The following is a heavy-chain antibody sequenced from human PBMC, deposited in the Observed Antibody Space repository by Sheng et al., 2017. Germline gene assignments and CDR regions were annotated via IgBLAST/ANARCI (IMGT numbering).Heavy chain of an antibody. CDR3: AKADYGAGRRSYYFDY. D-gene: IGHD3-10*01. Sequence: ESGGGLVQPGRSLRLSCVASGFTFDDYVMHWVRQAPGKGLEWVSGITWNSASIEYADSVKGRLTISRDNAKNSLYLQMNSLRAEDTALYYCAKADYGAGRRSYYFDYWGQGTLVTVSS. V-gene: IGHV3-9*01. J-gene: IGHJ4*02. CDR1: GFTFDDYV. CDR2: ITWNSASI.